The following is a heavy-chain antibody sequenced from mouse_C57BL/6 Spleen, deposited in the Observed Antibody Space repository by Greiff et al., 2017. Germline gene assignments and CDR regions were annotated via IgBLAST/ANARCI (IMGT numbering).Heavy chain of an antibody. V-gene: IGHV1-54*01. Sequence: QVQLQQSGAELVRPGTSVKVSCKASGYAFTNYLIEWVKQRPGQGLEWIGVINPGSGGTNYNEKFKGKETLTADKSSSTAYMQLSSLTSEDSAVYFCARSEYFDYWGQGTTLTVSS. CDR2: INPGSGGT. J-gene: IGHJ2*01. CDR1: GYAFTNYL. CDR3: ARSEYFDY.